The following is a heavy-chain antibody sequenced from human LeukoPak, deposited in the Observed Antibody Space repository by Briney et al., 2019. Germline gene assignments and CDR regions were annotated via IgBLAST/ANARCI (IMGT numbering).Heavy chain of an antibody. CDR1: GFTFSSYS. D-gene: IGHD6-19*01. J-gene: IGHJ6*03. CDR3: ARADMKPVAGKNYYYYYMDV. Sequence: PGGSLRLSCATSGFTFSSYSMNWVRQAPGKGLEWVSSISSSSSYIYYANSVKGRFTISRDNSKNTLYLQMGSLRAEDMAVYYCARADMKPVAGKNYYYYYMDVWGKGTTVTVSS. CDR2: ISSSSSYI. V-gene: IGHV3-21*01.